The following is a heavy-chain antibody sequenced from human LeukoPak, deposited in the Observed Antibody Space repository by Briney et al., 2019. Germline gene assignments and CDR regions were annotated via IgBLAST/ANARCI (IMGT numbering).Heavy chain of an antibody. CDR2: IRYDGSNK. J-gene: IGHJ4*02. CDR3: AKDRTIFGVVTRYYFDY. CDR1: GFTFSSYG. V-gene: IGHV3-30*02. Sequence: PGGSLRLSCAASGFTFSSYGMHWVRQAPGKGLEWVAFIRYDGSNKYYADSVKGRFTISRDNSKNTLYLQMNSLRAEDTAVYYCAKDRTIFGVVTRYYFDYWGQGTLVTVSS. D-gene: IGHD3-3*01.